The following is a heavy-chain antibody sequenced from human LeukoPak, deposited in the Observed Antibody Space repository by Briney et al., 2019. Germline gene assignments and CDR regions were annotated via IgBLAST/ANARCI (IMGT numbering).Heavy chain of an antibody. D-gene: IGHD6-19*01. CDR2: ISSSSTYM. V-gene: IGHV3-21*01. J-gene: IGHJ4*02. Sequence: PGGSLRLSCEASGFSFSGYSMNWVRQAPGKVLEWVSSISSSSTYMFHADSVKGRFTISRDNAKNSLYLQMNSLRAEDTAVYYCARGDYRPAMAGEPFDYWGQGTLVTVSS. CDR3: ARGDYRPAMAGEPFDY. CDR1: GFSFSGYS.